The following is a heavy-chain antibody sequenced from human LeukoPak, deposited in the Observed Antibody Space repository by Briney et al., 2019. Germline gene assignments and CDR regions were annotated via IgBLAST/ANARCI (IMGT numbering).Heavy chain of an antibody. CDR1: GGSISSYY. J-gene: IGHJ4*02. CDR3: ARDPGYSSGWYSGYFDY. Sequence: SETLSLTCTVSGGSISSYYWSWIRQPPGKGLEWIGYIYYSGGTNYNPSLKSRVTISVDTSKNQFSLKLSSVTAADTAVYYCARDPGYSSGWYSGYFDYWGQGTLVTVSS. D-gene: IGHD6-19*01. CDR2: IYYSGGT. V-gene: IGHV4-59*01.